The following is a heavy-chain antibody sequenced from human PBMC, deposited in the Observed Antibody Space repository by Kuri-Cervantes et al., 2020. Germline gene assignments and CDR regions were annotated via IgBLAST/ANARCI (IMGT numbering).Heavy chain of an antibody. V-gene: IGHV3-30-3*01. D-gene: IGHD4-17*01. Sequence: GESLKISCAASGFTLSSYAMHWVRQAPGKGLEWVAVISYDGSNKYYADSVKGRFTISRDNSKNTLYLQMNSLRAEDTAVYYCARDLVSFLATALDYWGRGTLVTVSS. J-gene: IGHJ4*02. CDR1: GFTLSSYA. CDR2: ISYDGSNK. CDR3: ARDLVSFLATALDY.